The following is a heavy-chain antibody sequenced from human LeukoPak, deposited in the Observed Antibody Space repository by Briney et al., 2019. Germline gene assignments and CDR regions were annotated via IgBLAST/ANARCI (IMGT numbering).Heavy chain of an antibody. V-gene: IGHV1-69*04. D-gene: IGHD3-3*01. CDR3: AKNFWSDKYYYHMDV. CDR2: IIPIVGTA. CDR1: GGTFSTYYA. J-gene: IGHJ6*03. Sequence: SVKVSCKASGGTFSTYYAISWVRQAPGQGLEWMGRIIPIVGTANYAQKFQGRVPITADKSTATVYMELRNRRAEDTAVYYCAKNFWSDKYYYHMDVWGKGTTVTVSS.